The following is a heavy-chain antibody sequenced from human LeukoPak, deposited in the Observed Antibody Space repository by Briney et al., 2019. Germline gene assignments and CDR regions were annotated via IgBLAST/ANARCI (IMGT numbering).Heavy chain of an antibody. J-gene: IGHJ4*02. CDR2: IKEDGSEK. V-gene: IGHV3-7*03. D-gene: IGHD2/OR15-2a*01. CDR3: ARGRSTDY. Sequence: GGSLRLYCAASGFSFSGYWMTWVRQAPGKGLEWVANIKEDGSEKYYADFVKGRFTISRDNAKTSLDLQMNSLRAADTAVYYCARGRSTDYWGQGALLTVPS. CDR1: GFSFSGYW.